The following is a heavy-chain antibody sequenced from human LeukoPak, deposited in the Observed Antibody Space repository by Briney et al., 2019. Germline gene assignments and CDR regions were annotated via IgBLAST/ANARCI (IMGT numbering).Heavy chain of an antibody. J-gene: IGHJ4*02. CDR2: ISTYNGNT. V-gene: IGHV1-18*01. Sequence: ASVKVSCKASGYTFTTYGISWVRQAPGQGLEWMGWISTYNGNTEYAQNLQGTVTMTTDTSTSTAYMELRSLRSDDTAVYYCARGTYYDYWGQGTLVTVSS. D-gene: IGHD1-26*01. CDR3: ARGTYYDY. CDR1: GYTFTTYG.